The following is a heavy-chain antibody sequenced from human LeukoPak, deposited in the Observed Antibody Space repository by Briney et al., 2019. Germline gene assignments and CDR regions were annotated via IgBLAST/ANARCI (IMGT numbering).Heavy chain of an antibody. CDR1: GYTFTGYY. J-gene: IGHJ5*01. Sequence: ASVKVSCKASGYTFTGYYMHCVRQAPGQGLEWVGWINPNSGGTNYAQKFQGGVTMTRDTSISTAYMELSRLRSDDTAVYYCARDLRNNCFDSWSQGTLVTVSS. CDR3: ARDLRNNCFDS. CDR2: INPNSGGT. V-gene: IGHV1-2*02.